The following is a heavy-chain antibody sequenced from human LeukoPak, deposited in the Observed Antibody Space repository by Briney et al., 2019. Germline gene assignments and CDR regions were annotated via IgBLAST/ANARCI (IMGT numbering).Heavy chain of an antibody. Sequence: ASVKVSCKASGHTFTSYDINWVRQATGQGLEWMGWMNPNSGNTGYAQKFQGRVTMTRNTSISTAYMELSSLRSEDTAVYYCARGFLRTVVTPGYWGQGTLVTVSS. D-gene: IGHD4-23*01. J-gene: IGHJ4*02. V-gene: IGHV1-8*01. CDR2: MNPNSGNT. CDR3: ARGFLRTVVTPGY. CDR1: GHTFTSYD.